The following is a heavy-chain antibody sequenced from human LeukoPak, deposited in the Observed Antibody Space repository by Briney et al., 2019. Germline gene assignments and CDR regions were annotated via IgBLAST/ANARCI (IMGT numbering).Heavy chain of an antibody. V-gene: IGHV3-7*03. CDR1: GFTFSSYW. CDR2: IKQDGSEK. D-gene: IGHD1-1*01. J-gene: IGHJ4*02. CDR3: AKDTLSATTGRADYFDS. Sequence: GGSLRLSCAASGFTFSSYWMHRVRQAPGKGLEWVANIKQDGSEKYYVDSVKGRFTISRDNSKNSLYLQMNSLRVEDTALYYCAKDTLSATTGRADYFDSWGQGTLVTVSS.